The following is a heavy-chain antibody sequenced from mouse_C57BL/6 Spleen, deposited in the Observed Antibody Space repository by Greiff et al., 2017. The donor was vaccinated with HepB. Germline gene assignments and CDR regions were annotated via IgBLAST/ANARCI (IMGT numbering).Heavy chain of an antibody. CDR1: GYSFTDYN. Sequence: EVQLQQSGPELVKPGASVKISCKASGYSFTDYNMNWVKQSNGKSLEWIGVINPNYGTTSYNQKFKGKATLTVDQSSSTAYMQLNSLTSEDSAVYYCASQPLYDGYYAWFAYWGQGTLVTVSA. V-gene: IGHV1-39*01. CDR3: ASQPLYDGYYAWFAY. D-gene: IGHD2-3*01. CDR2: INPNYGTT. J-gene: IGHJ3*01.